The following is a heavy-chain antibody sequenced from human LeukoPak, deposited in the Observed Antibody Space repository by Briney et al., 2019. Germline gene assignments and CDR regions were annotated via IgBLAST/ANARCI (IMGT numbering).Heavy chain of an antibody. Sequence: SVKVSCKASGGTFSSYAISWVRQAPGQGLEWMGRIIPIFGIANYAQKFQGRVTITADKSTSTAYMELSSLRSEDTAVYYCARENQCGNAYYYYGMDVWGQGTTVTVSS. V-gene: IGHV1-69*04. D-gene: IGHD4-23*01. CDR3: ARENQCGNAYYYYGMDV. J-gene: IGHJ6*02. CDR1: GGTFSSYA. CDR2: IIPIFGIA.